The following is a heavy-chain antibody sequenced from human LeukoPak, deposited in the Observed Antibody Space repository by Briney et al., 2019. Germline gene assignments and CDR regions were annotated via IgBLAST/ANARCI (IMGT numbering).Heavy chain of an antibody. D-gene: IGHD1-20*01. J-gene: IGHJ4*02. CDR3: AIGFITGTVEDY. CDR2: IYTSGST. V-gene: IGHV4-4*07. Sequence: SETLSLTCTVSGGSISSYYWSWIRQPAGKGLEWIGRIYTSGSTNYNPSLKSRVTMSVDTSKNRFSLKLSSVTAADTAVYYCAIGFITGTVEDYWGQGTLVTVSS. CDR1: GGSISSYY.